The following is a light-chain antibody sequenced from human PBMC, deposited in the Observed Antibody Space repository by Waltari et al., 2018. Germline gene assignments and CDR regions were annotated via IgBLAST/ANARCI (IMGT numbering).Light chain of an antibody. CDR1: SNNVGNQG. Sequence: QAGLTQPPSVSKGLRQTATLTCTGNSNNVGNQGAAWLQQHQGHPPKLLSYRNNNRPSGFLGRLSATRSGNTASLTITGLQPEDEADYYCSAWDRSLNVWVFGGGTRLTVL. CDR3: SAWDRSLNVWV. CDR2: RNN. V-gene: IGLV10-54*01. J-gene: IGLJ3*02.